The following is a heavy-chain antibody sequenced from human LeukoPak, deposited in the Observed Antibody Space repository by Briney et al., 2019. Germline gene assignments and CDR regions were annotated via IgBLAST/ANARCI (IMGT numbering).Heavy chain of an antibody. CDR1: GFTFSTYW. CDR2: MKRDGSEI. Sequence: GGSLRLSCSASGFTFSTYWMSWVRQAPGKGLEWVANMKRDGSEIYYVDSVRGRFTISRDNARNSLYLQMNSLRAEDTAVYYCVRDSDDYYWALDFWGQGTPVTVSS. V-gene: IGHV3-7*01. CDR3: VRDSDDYYWALDF. D-gene: IGHD3-10*01. J-gene: IGHJ4*02.